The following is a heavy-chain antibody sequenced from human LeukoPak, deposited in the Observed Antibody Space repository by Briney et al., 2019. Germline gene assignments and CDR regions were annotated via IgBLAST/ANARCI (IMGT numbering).Heavy chain of an antibody. Sequence: SETLSLTCSVSGYSISRCYYWAWIRQAPGKELELIGSIHHTGKTYFHPSLKSRVTISIAASKNQFSLTLTYVTAADTAVYFCARDASLGSGPTDGFDLWGRGTLVTVSS. J-gene: IGHJ3*01. D-gene: IGHD2-15*01. CDR3: ARDASLGSGPTDGFDL. CDR2: IHHTGKT. V-gene: IGHV4-38-2*02. CDR1: GYSISRCYY.